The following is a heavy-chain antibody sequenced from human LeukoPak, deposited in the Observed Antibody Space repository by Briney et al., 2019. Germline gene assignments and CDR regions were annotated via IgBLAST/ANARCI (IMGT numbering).Heavy chain of an antibody. CDR2: ISWNSGSI. J-gene: IGHJ4*02. CDR3: ARGSSGWYEY. V-gene: IGHV3-9*01. D-gene: IGHD6-19*01. Sequence: GGSLRLSCAASGFTFDDYAMHWVRQAPGKGLEWVSGISWNSGSIGYADSVKGRFTISRDNAKNSLYLQMNSLRAEDTAVYYCARGSSGWYEYWGQGTLVTVSS. CDR1: GFTFDDYA.